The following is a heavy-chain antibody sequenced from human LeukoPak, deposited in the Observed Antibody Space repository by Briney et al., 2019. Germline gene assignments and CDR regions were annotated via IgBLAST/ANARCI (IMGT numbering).Heavy chain of an antibody. Sequence: GGSLRLSRAASGFTFSSYSMNWVRQAPGKGLEWVSSISSSSSYIYYADSVKGRFTISRDNAKNSLYLQMNSLRAEDTAVYYCAITGYSSGWYKYFDYWGQGTLVTVSS. CDR1: GFTFSSYS. V-gene: IGHV3-21*01. J-gene: IGHJ4*02. CDR3: AITGYSSGWYKYFDY. CDR2: ISSSSSYI. D-gene: IGHD6-19*01.